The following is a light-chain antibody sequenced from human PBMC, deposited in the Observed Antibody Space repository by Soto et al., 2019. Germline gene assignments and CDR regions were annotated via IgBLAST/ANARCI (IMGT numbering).Light chain of an antibody. Sequence: DIQMTQSPSSLSASVGDRVTITCRASQGISNYLAWYQQKPGKVPKLLIYAASTLQSGVPSRFSGSGSGTDFTLTISSLQPEDVATYYCQKYNSAPHWTFGQGTQVEIK. J-gene: IGKJ1*01. CDR1: QGISNY. CDR2: AAS. CDR3: QKYNSAPHWT. V-gene: IGKV1-27*01.